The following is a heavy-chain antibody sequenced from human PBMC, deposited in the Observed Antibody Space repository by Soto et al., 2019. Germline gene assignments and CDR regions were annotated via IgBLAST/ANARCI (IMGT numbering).Heavy chain of an antibody. CDR3: APGSSGAGGEDI. CDR1: GFTFSSHA. V-gene: IGHV3-23*01. Sequence: EVQLLESGGGLVQPGGSLRLSCAASGFTFSSHAMTWVRQAAGKGLEWVSSIGESGDPTYYADSVKGRFTISRDNSKNTLFLQMNTLRAEDTAVYYCAPGSSGAGGEDIWGQGTLVTVSS. D-gene: IGHD3-10*01. CDR2: IGESGDPT. J-gene: IGHJ4*02.